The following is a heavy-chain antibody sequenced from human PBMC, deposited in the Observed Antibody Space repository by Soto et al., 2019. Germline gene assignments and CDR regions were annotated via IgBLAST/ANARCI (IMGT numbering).Heavy chain of an antibody. J-gene: IGHJ4*02. V-gene: IGHV3-30*18. Sequence: GGSLRLSCAASGFTFGSYGMHWVRQAPGKGLEWVAVISYDGSNKYYADSVKGRFTISRDNSKNTLYLQMNSLRAEDTAVYYCAKDSGYSSGWYFDYWGQGTLVTVSS. CDR2: ISYDGSNK. D-gene: IGHD6-19*01. CDR1: GFTFGSYG. CDR3: AKDSGYSSGWYFDY.